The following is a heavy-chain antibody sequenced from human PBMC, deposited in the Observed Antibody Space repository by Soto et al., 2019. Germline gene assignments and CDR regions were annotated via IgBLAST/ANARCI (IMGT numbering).Heavy chain of an antibody. J-gene: IGHJ4*02. V-gene: IGHV3-73*02. D-gene: IGHD3-9*01. Sequence: EVQLVESGGGLVQPGGSLKLSCAASGFTFSGSAVHWVRQAPGKGLEWVGRIRGKANSDATVYDASVKGRVTISRDDSMNTAYLQMNSLKTEDTAVYYCTSPSINYDILTDYFKYWGQGSLVTVSS. CDR3: TSPSINYDILTDYFKY. CDR1: GFTFSGSA. CDR2: IRGKANSDAT.